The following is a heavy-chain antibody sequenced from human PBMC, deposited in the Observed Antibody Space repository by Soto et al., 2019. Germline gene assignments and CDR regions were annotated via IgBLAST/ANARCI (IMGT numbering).Heavy chain of an antibody. Sequence: PGESLKISCKGSGYSFTSHWISWVRQMPGKGLEWMGRIDPSDSYTNYSPSFQGHVTISADKSISTAYLQWSSLKASDTAMYYCARHIPSPYYYYYYGMDVWGQGTTVTVSS. CDR1: GYSFTSHW. V-gene: IGHV5-10-1*01. CDR3: ARHIPSPYYYYYYGMDV. CDR2: IDPSDSYT. D-gene: IGHD2-21*01. J-gene: IGHJ6*02.